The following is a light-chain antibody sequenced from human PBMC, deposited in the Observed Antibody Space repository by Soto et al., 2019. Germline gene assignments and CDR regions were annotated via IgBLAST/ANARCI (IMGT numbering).Light chain of an antibody. V-gene: IGKV3-15*01. CDR2: GAS. CDR3: QQYNNWPPLT. CDR1: QSVSSN. Sequence: DIMMTPSPATLSLSPGERATLSCRARQSVSSNLAWYQQKPGQAPRLLIYGASTRATGIPARFSGSRSATEVSLTISSLQSEDYAVSYCQQYNNWPPLTFGGGTKVEIK. J-gene: IGKJ4*02.